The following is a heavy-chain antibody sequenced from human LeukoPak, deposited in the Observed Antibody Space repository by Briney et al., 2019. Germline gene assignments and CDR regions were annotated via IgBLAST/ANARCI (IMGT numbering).Heavy chain of an antibody. CDR1: GFTFSSYG. Sequence: GRSLRLSCAASGFTFSSYGMHWVRQAPGKGLEWVAVISYDGSNKYYADSVKGRFTISRDNAKNTLYLQMNSLRAEDTAVYYCARDLGYWGQGTLVTVSS. CDR2: ISYDGSNK. J-gene: IGHJ4*02. D-gene: IGHD3-16*01. CDR3: ARDLGY. V-gene: IGHV3-30*03.